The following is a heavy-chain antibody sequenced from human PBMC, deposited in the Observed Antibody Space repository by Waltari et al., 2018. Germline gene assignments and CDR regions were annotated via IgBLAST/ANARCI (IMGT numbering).Heavy chain of an antibody. V-gene: IGHV3-30*02. CDR1: GFTFSSYG. CDR3: AKDLYSSSSGFDY. CDR2: IRYDGSNK. Sequence: QVQLVESGGGVVQPGGSLRLSCAASGFTFSSYGMHWVRQAPGKGLEWVAFIRYDGSNKYYADSVKGRFTISRDNSKNTLYLQMNSLRAEDTAVYYCAKDLYSSSSGFDYWGQETLVTVSS. J-gene: IGHJ4*02. D-gene: IGHD6-6*01.